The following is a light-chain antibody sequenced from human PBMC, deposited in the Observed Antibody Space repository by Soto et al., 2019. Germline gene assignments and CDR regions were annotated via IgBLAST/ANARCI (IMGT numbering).Light chain of an antibody. Sequence: QSLLTQPPSPSGSPGQSVTISCTGTSSDVGGYNYVSWYQQHPGKAPKLMIYEVSKRPSGVPDRFSGSKSGNTASLTVSGLQAEDEADYYCSSYAGSNNLVFGTGTKDTVL. V-gene: IGLV2-8*01. CDR2: EVS. CDR3: SSYAGSNNLV. CDR1: SSDVGGYNY. J-gene: IGLJ1*01.